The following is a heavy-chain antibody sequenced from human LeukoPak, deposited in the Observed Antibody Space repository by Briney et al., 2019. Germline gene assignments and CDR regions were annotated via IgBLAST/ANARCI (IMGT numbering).Heavy chain of an antibody. CDR2: IYTSGST. J-gene: IGHJ5*02. CDR1: GSSISSYY. D-gene: IGHD6-19*01. Sequence: SETLSLTCTASGSSISSYYWSWIRQPAGKGLEWIGRIYTSGSTNYNPSLKSRVTMSVDTSKNQFSLKLSSVTAADTAVYYCARSYIAVAVCWFDPWGQGTLVTVSS. CDR3: ARSYIAVAVCWFDP. V-gene: IGHV4-4*07.